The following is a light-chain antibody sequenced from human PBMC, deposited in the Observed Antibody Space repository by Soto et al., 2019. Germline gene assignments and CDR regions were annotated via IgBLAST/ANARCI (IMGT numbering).Light chain of an antibody. V-gene: IGKV3-20*01. CDR1: QSVSSSY. Sequence: EFVLKQSPGTLSLSPGERATLSCRASQSVSSSYLAWYQQKPGQAPRILIYGASTRATGIPDRFSGSGSGTDFTLTMSRLEPEDFAVYYCQQYGSSPPLTFGGGTKVEIK. J-gene: IGKJ4*01. CDR3: QQYGSSPPLT. CDR2: GAS.